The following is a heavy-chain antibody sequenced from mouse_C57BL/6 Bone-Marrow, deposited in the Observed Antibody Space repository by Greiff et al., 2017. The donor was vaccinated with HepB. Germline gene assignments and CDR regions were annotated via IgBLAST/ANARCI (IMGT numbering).Heavy chain of an antibody. CDR3: TRRDLIYYDYDRGGLDMDY. J-gene: IGHJ4*01. D-gene: IGHD2-4*01. V-gene: IGHV1-5*01. Sequence: VQLQQSGTVLARPGASVKMSCKTSGYTFTSYWMHWVKQRPGQGLEWIGAIYPGNSDTSYNQKFKGKAKLTAVPSSSTAYMELSSLTNEDSAVYYCTRRDLIYYDYDRGGLDMDYWGQGTSVTVSS. CDR1: GYTFTSYW. CDR2: IYPGNSDT.